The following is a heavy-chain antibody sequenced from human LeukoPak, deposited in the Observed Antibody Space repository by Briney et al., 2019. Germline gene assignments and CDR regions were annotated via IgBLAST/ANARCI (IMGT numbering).Heavy chain of an antibody. Sequence: PSETLSLTCTVSGYSISSGYYWGWIRQPPGKGLEWIGSIYHSGSTYYNPSLKSRVTISVDTSKNQFSLKLSSVTAADTAVYYCARDSHRTMVDYYFDYWGQGTLVTVSS. D-gene: IGHD3-10*01. J-gene: IGHJ4*02. CDR3: ARDSHRTMVDYYFDY. CDR2: IYHSGST. V-gene: IGHV4-38-2*02. CDR1: GYSISSGYY.